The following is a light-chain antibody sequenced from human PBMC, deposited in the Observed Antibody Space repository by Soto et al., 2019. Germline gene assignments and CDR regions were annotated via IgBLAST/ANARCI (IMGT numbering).Light chain of an antibody. Sequence: EIVLTQSPGTLSLSPGERATLSCRASQSVTSSYLAWYQQTPGQAPRLLIYGASTRAAGIPDRFSGSGSGTDFTLTISSLEPEDFAVYYCQQRYNWPLTFGGGTKVDIK. J-gene: IGKJ4*01. CDR2: GAS. CDR1: QSVTSSY. CDR3: QQRYNWPLT. V-gene: IGKV3D-20*02.